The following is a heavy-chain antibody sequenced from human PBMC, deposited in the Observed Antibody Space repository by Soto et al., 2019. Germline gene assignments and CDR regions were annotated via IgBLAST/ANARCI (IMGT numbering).Heavy chain of an antibody. Sequence: PGGSLRLSCVASGFTFSSYGMTWVRQAPGKGLQWLSGITTSGGNTYYADSVKGRFTISRDNSKNTLYLQMDSLRVEDTAVYYCAKGRYFDWLSHYYYYGMDVWGQGTTVTVSS. CDR3: AKGRYFDWLSHYYYYGMDV. CDR1: GFTFSSYG. CDR2: ITTSGGNT. D-gene: IGHD3-9*01. J-gene: IGHJ6*02. V-gene: IGHV3-23*01.